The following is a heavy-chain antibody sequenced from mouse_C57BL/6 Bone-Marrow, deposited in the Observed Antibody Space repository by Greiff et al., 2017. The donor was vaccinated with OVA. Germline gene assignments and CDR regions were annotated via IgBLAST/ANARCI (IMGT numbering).Heavy chain of an antibody. CDR2: IRNKANGYTT. Sequence: DVKLVESGGGLVQPGGSLSLSCAASGFTFTDYYMSWVRQPPGKALEWLGFIRNKANGYTTEYSASVKGRFTISRDNSQSILYLQMNALRAEDSATYYCARNSSGSGYYFDYWGQGTTLTVSS. D-gene: IGHD3-2*02. CDR3: ARNSSGSGYYFDY. J-gene: IGHJ2*01. CDR1: GFTFTDYY. V-gene: IGHV7-3*01.